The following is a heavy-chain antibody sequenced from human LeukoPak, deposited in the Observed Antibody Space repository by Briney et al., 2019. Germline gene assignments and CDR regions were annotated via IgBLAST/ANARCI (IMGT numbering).Heavy chain of an antibody. Sequence: GASVKVSCKASGYTCTSYGISWVRQAPGQGLEWVGWISAYNGNTNYAQKLQGRVTMTTDTSTSTAYMELRSLRSDDTAVYYCARSPAYYDSSGYYFYCYYYGMDVWGQGTTVTVSS. CDR2: ISAYNGNT. J-gene: IGHJ6*02. CDR1: GYTCTSYG. CDR3: ARSPAYYDSSGYYFYCYYYGMDV. D-gene: IGHD3-22*01. V-gene: IGHV1-18*01.